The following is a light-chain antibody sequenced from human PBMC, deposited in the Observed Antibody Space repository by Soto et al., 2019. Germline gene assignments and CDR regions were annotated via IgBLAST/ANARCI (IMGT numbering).Light chain of an antibody. CDR2: DVN. CDR3: SSYTTPAPVV. J-gene: IGLJ2*01. V-gene: IGLV2-14*03. CDR1: NSDIGAFDY. Sequence: QSALTQPASVSGSPGQSITISCTGTNSDIGAFDYVSWYQHHPGKAPRLLIYDVNNWPSGVSDRFSGSKSGNTASLTISGLHAEDEAVYYCSSYTTPAPVVFGGGTQLTVL.